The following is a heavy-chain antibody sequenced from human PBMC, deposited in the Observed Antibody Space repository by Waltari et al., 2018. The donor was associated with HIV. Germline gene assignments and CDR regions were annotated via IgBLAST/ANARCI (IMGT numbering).Heavy chain of an antibody. CDR3: ARRATIGAGAFDI. V-gene: IGHV3-20*04. CDR2: ISWNGGAT. D-gene: IGHD5-12*01. Sequence: EVQLVASGGGVVRPGGSLRLSCAASGFTFDDHDMTWVRTAPGKGLEWVSVISWNGGATGYADSVKGRFTISRDTAKDSLFLQMNSLRAEDTALYYCARRATIGAGAFDIWGQGTMVTVSS. CDR1: GFTFDDHD. J-gene: IGHJ3*02.